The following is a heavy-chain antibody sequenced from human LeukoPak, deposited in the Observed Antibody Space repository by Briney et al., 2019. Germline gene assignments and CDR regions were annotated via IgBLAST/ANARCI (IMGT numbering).Heavy chain of an antibody. J-gene: IGHJ6*03. D-gene: IGHD6-13*01. V-gene: IGHV3-9*01. CDR2: IDWNGGGI. Sequence: PGGSLRLSCAASGFTFEDSAMHWLRLVPGKGLEWVARIDWNGGGIGYADSVKGRFTISRDNAKNSLYLQLNSLRPEDTALYYCTQGLNKAGYYYMDVWGKGTTVTVSS. CDR1: GFTFEDSA. CDR3: TQGLNKAGYYYMDV.